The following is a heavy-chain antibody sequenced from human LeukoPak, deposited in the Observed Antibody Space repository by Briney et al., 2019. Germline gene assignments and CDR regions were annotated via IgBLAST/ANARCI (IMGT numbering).Heavy chain of an antibody. CDR3: AREMRDSSGVDY. J-gene: IGHJ4*02. CDR2: IYYSGST. V-gene: IGHV4-39*07. Sequence: WVRQPPGKGLEWIGSIYYSGSTYYNPSLKSRVTISVDTSKNQFSLKLSSVTAADTAVYYCAREMRDSSGVDYWGQGTLVTVSS. D-gene: IGHD3-22*01.